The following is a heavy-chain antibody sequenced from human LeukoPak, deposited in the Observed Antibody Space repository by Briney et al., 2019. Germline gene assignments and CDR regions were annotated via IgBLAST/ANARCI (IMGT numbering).Heavy chain of an antibody. CDR3: AKEYYDSSGYYPFDY. D-gene: IGHD3-22*01. CDR2: IRYDGSNK. Sequence: GGSLRLSCAASGFTFSSYGMHWVRQAPGKGLGWVAFIRYDGSNKYYADSVKGRFTISRDNSKNTLYLQMNSLRAEDTAVYYCAKEYYDSSGYYPFDYWGQGTLVTVSS. V-gene: IGHV3-30*02. J-gene: IGHJ4*02. CDR1: GFTFSSYG.